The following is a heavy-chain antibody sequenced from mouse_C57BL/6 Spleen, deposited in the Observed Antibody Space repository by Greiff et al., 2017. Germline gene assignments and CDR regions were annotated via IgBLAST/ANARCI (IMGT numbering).Heavy chain of an antibody. D-gene: IGHD2-3*01. CDR3: AKNYDGYPAWFAY. Sequence: VKLVESGPGLVQPSQSLSITCTVSGFSLTSYGVHWVRQSPGKGLEWLGVIWRGGSTDYNAAFMSRLSITKDNSKSQVFFKMNNLQADDTAIYYCAKNYDGYPAWFAYWGQGTLVTVSA. CDR2: IWRGGST. J-gene: IGHJ3*01. V-gene: IGHV2-5*01. CDR1: GFSLTSYG.